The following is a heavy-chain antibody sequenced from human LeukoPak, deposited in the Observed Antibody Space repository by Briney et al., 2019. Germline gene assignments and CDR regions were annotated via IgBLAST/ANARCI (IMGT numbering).Heavy chain of an antibody. J-gene: IGHJ6*02. CDR1: GYALSSYD. V-gene: IGHV1-8*01. CDR2: MDPNSGNT. CDR3: ARGGTIRGIFHSYYGMDV. D-gene: IGHD3-10*01. Sequence: ASVKVSCEASGYALSSYDINWVRQATGQGLEWMGRMDPNSGNTVYAQKFLGRVTMTRNMSISIAYMELSSLGSEDTAVYYCARGGTIRGIFHSYYGMDVWGQGTTVTVSS.